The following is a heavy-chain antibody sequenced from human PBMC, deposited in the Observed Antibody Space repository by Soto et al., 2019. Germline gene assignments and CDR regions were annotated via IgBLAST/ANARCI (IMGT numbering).Heavy chain of an antibody. CDR1: GDSVSSNSAA. D-gene: IGHD6-19*01. J-gene: IGHJ6*02. CDR2: TYYRSKWYN. V-gene: IGHV6-1*01. Sequence: SQTLSLTCAISGDSVSSNSAAWNWIRQSPSRGLEWLGRTYYRSKWYNDYAVSVKSRITINPDTSKNQFSLQLNSVTPEDTAVYYCAGGVFVNIAVALNYYYYGMDVWGQGTTVTVSS. CDR3: AGGVFVNIAVALNYYYYGMDV.